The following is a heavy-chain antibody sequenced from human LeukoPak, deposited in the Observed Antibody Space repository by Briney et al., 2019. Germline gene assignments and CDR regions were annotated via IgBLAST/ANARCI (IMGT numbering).Heavy chain of an antibody. CDR1: GFTFDDYA. CDR3: AKDTIRDGYTRPSSFDY. CDR2: ISWNSGSI. D-gene: IGHD5-12*01. Sequence: PGRSLRLSCAASGFTFDDYAMHWVRQAPGKGLEWVSGISWNSGSIGYADSVKGRFTISRDNAKNSLYLQMNSLRAEDTALYYCAKDTIRDGYTRPSSFDYWGQGTLVTVSS. V-gene: IGHV3-9*01. J-gene: IGHJ4*02.